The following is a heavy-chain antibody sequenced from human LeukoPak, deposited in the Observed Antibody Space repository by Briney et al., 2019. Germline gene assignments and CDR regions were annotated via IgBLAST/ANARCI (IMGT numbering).Heavy chain of an antibody. D-gene: IGHD6-19*01. Sequence: SETLSLTCTVSGDSISSGGYYWSWLRQPPGKGLEWIGYIYHSGSTYYNPSLKSRVTISVDRSKNQFSLKLSSVTAADTAVYYCARESNTVAGTAALDPWGQGTLVTVSS. J-gene: IGHJ5*02. CDR1: GDSISSGGYY. V-gene: IGHV4-30-2*01. CDR3: ARESNTVAGTAALDP. CDR2: IYHSGST.